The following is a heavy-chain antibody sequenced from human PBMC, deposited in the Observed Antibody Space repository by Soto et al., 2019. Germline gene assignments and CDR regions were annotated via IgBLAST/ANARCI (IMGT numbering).Heavy chain of an antibody. Sequence: QVQLVESGGGVVQPGRSLRLSCAASGFTFSSYGMHWVRQAPGKGLEWVSVISYDGSNKYYADSVKGRFTISRDNSKNTLYLQMNSLRAEDTAVYYCAKDLRGSGTQGYYYGMDVW. CDR3: AKDLRGSGTQGYYYGMDV. J-gene: IGHJ6*01. D-gene: IGHD3-10*01. V-gene: IGHV3-30*18. CDR1: GFTFSSYG. CDR2: ISYDGSNK.